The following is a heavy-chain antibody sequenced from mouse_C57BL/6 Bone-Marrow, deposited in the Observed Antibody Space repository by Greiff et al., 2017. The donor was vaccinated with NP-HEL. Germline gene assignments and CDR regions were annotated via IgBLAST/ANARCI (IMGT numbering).Heavy chain of an antibody. Sequence: EVKLQESGGGLVKPGGSLKLSCAASGFTFSDYGMHWVRQAPEKGLEWVAYISSGSSTIYYADTVKGRFTISRDNAKNTLFLQMTSLRSEDTAMYYCARSYYGSSYVGYWGQGTTLTVSS. CDR3: ARSYYGSSYVGY. D-gene: IGHD1-1*01. J-gene: IGHJ2*01. V-gene: IGHV5-17*01. CDR2: ISSGSSTI. CDR1: GFTFSDYG.